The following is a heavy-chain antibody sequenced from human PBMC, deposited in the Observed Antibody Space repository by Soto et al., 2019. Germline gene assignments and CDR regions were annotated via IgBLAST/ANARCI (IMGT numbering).Heavy chain of an antibody. V-gene: IGHV3-21*01. CDR2: ISGGGGI. J-gene: IGHJ4*02. D-gene: IGHD6-19*01. CDR1: GFTFSNYA. Sequence: PGGSLRLSCAASGFTFSNYAMSWVRQAPGKGLEWVSTISGGGGIYYADSVRGRFTISRDDAKKSLFLQMNSLRADDTAVYYCARDHLGIAAGDFDLWGQGTLVTVSS. CDR3: ARDHLGIAAGDFDL.